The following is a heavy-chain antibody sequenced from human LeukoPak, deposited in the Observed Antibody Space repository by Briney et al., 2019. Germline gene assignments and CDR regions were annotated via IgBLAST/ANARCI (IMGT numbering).Heavy chain of an antibody. D-gene: IGHD3-9*01. CDR2: INHSGST. J-gene: IGHJ5*02. V-gene: IGHV4-34*01. Sequence: SETLSLTCTVSGGSISSYYWSWIRQPPGKGLEWIGEINHSGSTNYNPSLKSRVTISVDTSKNQFSLKLSSVTAADTAVYYCARAVRYFDWLLQANNWFDPWGQGTLVTVSS. CDR1: GGSISSYY. CDR3: ARAVRYFDWLLQANNWFDP.